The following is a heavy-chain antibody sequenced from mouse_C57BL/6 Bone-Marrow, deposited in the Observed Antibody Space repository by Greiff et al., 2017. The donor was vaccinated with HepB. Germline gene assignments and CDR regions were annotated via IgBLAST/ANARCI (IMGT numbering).Heavy chain of an antibody. CDR1: GFTFSDYG. Sequence: DVHLVESGGGLVKPGGSLKLSCAASGFTFSDYGMHWVRQAPEKGLEWVAYISSGSSTIYYADTVKGRFTISRDNAKNTLFLQMTSLRSEDTAMYYCASKSYYYGSSYDAMDYWGQGTSVTVSS. CDR3: ASKSYYYGSSYDAMDY. CDR2: ISSGSSTI. D-gene: IGHD1-1*01. V-gene: IGHV5-17*01. J-gene: IGHJ4*01.